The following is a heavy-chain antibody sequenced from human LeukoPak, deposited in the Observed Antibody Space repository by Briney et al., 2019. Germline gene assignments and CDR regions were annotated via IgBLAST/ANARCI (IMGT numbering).Heavy chain of an antibody. V-gene: IGHV3-20*04. CDR2: LNWDGGTT. D-gene: IGHD3-22*01. CDR1: GFTFGDYG. Sequence: GGSLRLSCAASGFTFGDYGMSWVRQAPGKGLEWVSGLNWDGGTTGHADSVKGRFTISRDNAKNSLYLQMNSLRAEDTAVYYCAKIVSYYDSSGYYEFGSSWGQGTLVTVSS. J-gene: IGHJ5*02. CDR3: AKIVSYYDSSGYYEFGSS.